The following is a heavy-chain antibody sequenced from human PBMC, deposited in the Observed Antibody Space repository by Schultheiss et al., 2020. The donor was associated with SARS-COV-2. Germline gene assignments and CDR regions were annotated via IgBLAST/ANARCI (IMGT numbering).Heavy chain of an antibody. D-gene: IGHD2-2*03. CDR1: GGSFSGYY. J-gene: IGHJ5*02. Sequence: SQTLSLTCAVYGGSFSGYYWSWIRQPPGKGLEWIGYIYYSGSTYYNPSLKSRVTISVDTSKNQFSLKLSSVTAADTAVYYCARDLNPGYCSSTSCPGWFDPWGQGTLVTVSS. CDR2: IYYSGST. CDR3: ARDLNPGYCSSTSCPGWFDP. V-gene: IGHV4-34*09.